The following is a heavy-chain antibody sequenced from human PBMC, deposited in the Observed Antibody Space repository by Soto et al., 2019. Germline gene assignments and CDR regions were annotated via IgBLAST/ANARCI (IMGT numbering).Heavy chain of an antibody. D-gene: IGHD7-27*01. CDR1: GGSISNVNDC. CDR2: IYSGGSI. V-gene: IGHV4-30-4*01. J-gene: IGHJ4*02. Sequence: QVQLQESGPGLVKPSQTLSLTCIVSGGSISNVNDCWSWIRQRPDKGLEWIGHIYSGGSIYNNPSRPSRVTILVDTSKNQFSLQLSSVSAADTDGYYCARGPSGDKVDYWGQGTLVTVSS. CDR3: ARGPSGDKVDY.